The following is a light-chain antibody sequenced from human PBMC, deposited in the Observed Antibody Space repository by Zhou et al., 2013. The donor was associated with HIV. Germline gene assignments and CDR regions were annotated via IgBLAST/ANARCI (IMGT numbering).Light chain of an antibody. CDR3: QQTYITPFT. Sequence: DIQMTQSPSSLSASVGDRVTVTCRASQNISNYLNWYQQKPGKAPELLIYVVSSLYSGVPSRFSGGGSGTEFTLTVSSLQPADFATYFCQQTYITPFTFGPGTKVDFK. J-gene: IGKJ3*01. CDR1: QNISNY. V-gene: IGKV1-39*01. CDR2: VVS.